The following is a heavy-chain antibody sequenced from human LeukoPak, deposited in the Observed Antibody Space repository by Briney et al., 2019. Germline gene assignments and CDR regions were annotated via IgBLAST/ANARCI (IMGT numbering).Heavy chain of an antibody. CDR2: NYYSGST. Sequence: SETLSLTCTVSGGSISTYYWSWIRQPPGKGLEWIGFNYYSGSTNYNPSLKSRVTISVDTSKNQFSLKLNSVTAADTAVYYCARDIEAGGYNWFDPWGQGTLVSVSS. CDR3: ARDIEAGGYNWFDP. V-gene: IGHV4-59*01. J-gene: IGHJ5*02. CDR1: GGSISTYY. D-gene: IGHD6-13*01.